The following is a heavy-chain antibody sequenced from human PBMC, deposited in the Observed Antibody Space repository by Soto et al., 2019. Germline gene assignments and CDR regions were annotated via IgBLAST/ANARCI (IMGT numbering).Heavy chain of an antibody. D-gene: IGHD7-27*01. J-gene: IGHJ4*02. CDR3: AKDQGNWADYFDS. Sequence: EVQLLESGGGLVQPGGSLRLSCAASGFTFRNYAVTWVRQTPGKGLEWVSAISGSGVTTYYADSVKGRFTISRDNSKNTLYLQMSSLRAEDTAVYYCAKDQGNWADYFDSWGQGTLVTVSS. V-gene: IGHV3-23*01. CDR1: GFTFRNYA. CDR2: ISGSGVTT.